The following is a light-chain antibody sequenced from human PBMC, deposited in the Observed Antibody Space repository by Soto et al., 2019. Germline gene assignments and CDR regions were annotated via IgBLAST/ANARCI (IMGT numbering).Light chain of an antibody. CDR1: TSNLGAGYD. CDR2: GNR. J-gene: IGLJ3*02. V-gene: IGLV1-40*01. Sequence: QSVLTQPPSVSGAPGQRVTLSCTGNTSNLGAGYDVHWYQQLPGAAPKLVIFGNRNRPSGVPERFSGSKSGTSASLAITGLQAEDEADYFCQAYDYSLTASVFGGGTKLTVL. CDR3: QAYDYSLTASV.